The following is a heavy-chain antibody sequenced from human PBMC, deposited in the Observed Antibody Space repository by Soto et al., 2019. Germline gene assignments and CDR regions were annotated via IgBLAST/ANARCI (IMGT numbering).Heavy chain of an antibody. D-gene: IGHD1-26*01. CDR3: AKESAGISIVGAFDI. Sequence: PGGSLRLSCTTSGFTFSSYAMDWVRQAPGKGLEWVSAISGSGGTIYYADSVKGRFTISRDNSKNTLYLQMNSLRAEDTAVYYCAKESAGISIVGAFDIWGQGTMVTV. J-gene: IGHJ3*02. CDR1: GFTFSSYA. CDR2: ISGSGGTI. V-gene: IGHV3-23*01.